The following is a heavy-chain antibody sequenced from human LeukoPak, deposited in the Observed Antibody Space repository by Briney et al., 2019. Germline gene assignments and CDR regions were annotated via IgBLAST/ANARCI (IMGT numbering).Heavy chain of an antibody. CDR2: ISGSSSYI. CDR1: GFTFSTYS. CDR3: ARGQSYGWFDP. Sequence: MPGGSLRPSCAASGFTFSTYSMNWVRQAPGKGLEWVSSISGSSSYIYYADSVRGRFTISRDNAKNSLYLQMNSLRAEDTAVYYCARGQSYGWFDPWGQGTLVTVSS. V-gene: IGHV3-21*01. J-gene: IGHJ5*02. D-gene: IGHD5-18*01.